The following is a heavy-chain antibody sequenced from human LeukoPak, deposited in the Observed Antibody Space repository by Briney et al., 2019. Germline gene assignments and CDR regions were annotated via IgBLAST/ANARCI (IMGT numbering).Heavy chain of an antibody. D-gene: IGHD3-10*01. CDR1: XXXXSXXY. CDR2: INHSGST. V-gene: IGHV4-34*01. CDR3: ARGLKEVVRGVIIGFDY. Sequence: LTCXXXXXXXSXXYXXWXRQPPGXGLEWIGEINHSGSTNYNPSLKSRVTISVDTSKNQFSLKLSSVTAADTAVYYCARGLKEVVRGVIIGFDYWGQGTLVTVSS. J-gene: IGHJ4*02.